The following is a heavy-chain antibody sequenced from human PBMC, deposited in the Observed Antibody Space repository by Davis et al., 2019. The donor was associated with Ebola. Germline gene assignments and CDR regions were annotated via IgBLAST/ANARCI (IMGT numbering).Heavy chain of an antibody. J-gene: IGHJ6*02. CDR2: FDPEDGET. CDR1: GYTLTELS. V-gene: IGHV1-24*01. CDR3: ATDLRVTMVRGVPVLFYYGMDV. D-gene: IGHD3-10*01. Sequence: AASVKVSCKVSGYTLTELSMHWVRQAPGKGLEWMGGFDPEDGETIYAQKFQGRVTMTEDTSTDTAYMELSSLRSEDTAVYYCATDLRVTMVRGVPVLFYYGMDVWGQGTTVTVSS.